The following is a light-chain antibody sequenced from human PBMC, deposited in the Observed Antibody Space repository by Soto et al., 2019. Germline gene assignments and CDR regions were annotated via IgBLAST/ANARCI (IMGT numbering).Light chain of an antibody. CDR2: DAS. Sequence: DIQMTQSPSSLSASVGDRVTITCQASQDISNYLNWYQQKPGKAPKLLIYDASNLETGVPSRFSGSVSGTDFTFTISSLQPEDIATYYCQQYDNLPPCTFGQGTKLEIK. J-gene: IGKJ2*02. V-gene: IGKV1-33*01. CDR1: QDISNY. CDR3: QQYDNLPPCT.